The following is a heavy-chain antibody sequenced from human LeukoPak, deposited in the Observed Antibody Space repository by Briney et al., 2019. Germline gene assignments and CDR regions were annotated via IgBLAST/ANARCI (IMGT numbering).Heavy chain of an antibody. D-gene: IGHD2-15*01. CDR1: GFTFSSYA. J-gene: IGHJ4*02. Sequence: QTGGSLRLSCAASGFTFSSYAMNWVRQAPGKGPEWVSAITGSGAGTYYADSVKGRFTISRDNSKNTLYLQMNSLRAEDTAVYFCAKLDCSGGSCHNLNFWGQGTLVTVSS. CDR3: AKLDCSGGSCHNLNF. V-gene: IGHV3-23*01. CDR2: ITGSGAGT.